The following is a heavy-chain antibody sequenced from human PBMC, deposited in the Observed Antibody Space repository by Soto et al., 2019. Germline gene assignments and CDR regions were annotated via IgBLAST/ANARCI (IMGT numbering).Heavy chain of an antibody. CDR2: ISSDSATI. CDR3: ASDPYYYASYY. V-gene: IGHV3-11*01. Sequence: PGASLKISCAASGFTFSDHYMTWIRQSPGKGLEWVSYISSDSATIYYTDSVQGRFTVSRDNSKNSVYLQMNSLRAEDTAVYYCASDPYYYASYYWGQGTLVTVSS. J-gene: IGHJ4*02. D-gene: IGHD3-10*01. CDR1: GFTFSDHY.